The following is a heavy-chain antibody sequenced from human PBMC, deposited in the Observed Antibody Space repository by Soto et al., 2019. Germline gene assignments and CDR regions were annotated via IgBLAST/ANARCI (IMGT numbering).Heavy chain of an antibody. J-gene: IGHJ4*02. Sequence: GSLRLSCAASGFIFSSYAMSWVRQAPGKGLEWVSAISGSGASTYYTDSVTGRFTISRDNSKNTLYLQMSSLRAEDTAVYYCAKISSPYSSGWSDYWGQGTLVTVSS. CDR3: AKISSPYSSGWSDY. V-gene: IGHV3-23*01. CDR1: GFIFSSYA. CDR2: ISGSGAST. D-gene: IGHD6-19*01.